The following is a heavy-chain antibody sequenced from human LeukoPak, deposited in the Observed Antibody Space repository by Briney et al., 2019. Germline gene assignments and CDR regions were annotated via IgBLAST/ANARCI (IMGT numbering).Heavy chain of an antibody. Sequence: PGGSLRLSCAASGFTFSSYAMSWVRQAPGKGLEWVSTISNNDGSTYYADSVKGRFTISRDNSKNTLYLQIYTLTADDTAIYYCAKATGNLGNWGRGTQVTVSS. J-gene: IGHJ4*02. CDR1: GFTFSSYA. D-gene: IGHD1-1*01. CDR2: ISNNDGST. CDR3: AKATGNLGN. V-gene: IGHV3-23*01.